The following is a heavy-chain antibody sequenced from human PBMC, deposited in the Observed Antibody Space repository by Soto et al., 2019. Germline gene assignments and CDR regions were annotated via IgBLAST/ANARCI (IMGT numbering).Heavy chain of an antibody. D-gene: IGHD3-22*01. CDR2: INHSGST. J-gene: IGHJ4*02. Sequence: SETLSLTCAVYGGSFSGYYWSWIRQPPGKGLEWIGEINHSGSTNYNPSLKSRVTISVDTSKNQFSLKLSSVTAADTAVYYCARGRKYYYDSSGYYRLDYWGQGTLVTASS. CDR3: ARGRKYYYDSSGYYRLDY. V-gene: IGHV4-34*01. CDR1: GGSFSGYY.